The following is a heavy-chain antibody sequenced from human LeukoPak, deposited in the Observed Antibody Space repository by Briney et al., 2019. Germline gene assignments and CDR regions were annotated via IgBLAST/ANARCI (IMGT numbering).Heavy chain of an antibody. V-gene: IGHV4-39*01. J-gene: IGHJ4*02. D-gene: IGHD2-15*01. CDR1: GGSISSGGYY. Sequence: SETLSLTCTVSGGSISSGGYYWSWIRQHPGKGLEWIGYIYYSGSTYYNPSLKSRVTMSVDTSKNRFSLKLSSVTAADTALYYCARQSNGYFDYWGQGTLVTVSS. CDR2: IYYSGST. CDR3: ARQSNGYFDY.